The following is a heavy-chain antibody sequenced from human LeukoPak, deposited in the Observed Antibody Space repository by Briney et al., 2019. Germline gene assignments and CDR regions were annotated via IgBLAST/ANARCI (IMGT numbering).Heavy chain of an antibody. J-gene: IGHJ4*02. CDR1: GYTFTAYY. Sequence: ASVKVSCKASGYTFTAYYMHWMRQAPGQGPEWMGWINPNSGGTNFAQKFQGRVTMTSDTSISTAYMELSSLRSDDTAIYYCARAKVLVTDHWGQGTLVTVSS. V-gene: IGHV1-2*02. CDR2: INPNSGGT. CDR3: ARAKVLVTDH.